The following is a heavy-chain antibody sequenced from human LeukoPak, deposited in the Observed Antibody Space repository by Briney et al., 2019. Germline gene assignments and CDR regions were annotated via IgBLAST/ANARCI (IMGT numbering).Heavy chain of an antibody. CDR2: ISYDGSNK. CDR1: GFTFSSYA. J-gene: IGHJ4*02. Sequence: GSLRLSCAASGFTFSSYAMHWVRQAPGKGLEWVAVISYDGSNKYYADSVKGRFTISRDNSKNTLYLQMNSLRAEDTAVYYCARESDRGSSSWYYFDYWGQGTLVTVSS. V-gene: IGHV3-30*04. D-gene: IGHD6-13*01. CDR3: ARESDRGSSSWYYFDY.